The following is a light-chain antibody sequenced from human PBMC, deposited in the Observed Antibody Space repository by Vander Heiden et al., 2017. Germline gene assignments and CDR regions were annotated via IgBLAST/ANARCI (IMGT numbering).Light chain of an antibody. V-gene: IGLV3-1*01. Sequence: SYELTQPPSVSVSPGKTAGITCSGDKLGDNYACWYQQMPGQSPVVVIDQDGKRPSGIPERFSGSNSATTATLTISGTQAVDESYYYSQAWDSRTVVFGGGTKLTVL. CDR2: QDG. J-gene: IGLJ2*01. CDR3: QAWDSRTVV. CDR1: KLGDNY.